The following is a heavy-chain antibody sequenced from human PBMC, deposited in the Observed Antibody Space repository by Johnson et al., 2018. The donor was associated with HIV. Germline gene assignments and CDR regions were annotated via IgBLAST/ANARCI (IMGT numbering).Heavy chain of an antibody. D-gene: IGHD6-19*01. CDR3: AKGGSGTTRIRAQKGAFDI. V-gene: IGHV3-48*04. CDR1: GFTFSSYI. J-gene: IGHJ3*02. CDR2: ISSSGSII. Sequence: VQLVESGGGVVQPGRSLRLSCAASGFTFSSYIMHWVRQAPGKGLEWVSYISSSGSIIHYADSVKGRFTIPRDNAKKTLYLQMNRLGAEDTAVYYCAKGGSGTTRIRAQKGAFDIWGQGTMVTVSS.